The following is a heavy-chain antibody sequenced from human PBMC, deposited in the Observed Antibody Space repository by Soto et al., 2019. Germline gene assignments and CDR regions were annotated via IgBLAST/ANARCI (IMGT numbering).Heavy chain of an antibody. CDR3: VKDGSSGWPYYYGLDV. D-gene: IGHD6-19*01. CDR2: ISYDGSNK. CDR1: GFTFSNYV. Sequence: GGSLRLSCAASGFTFSNYVMHGVGQAPGKGLEWAAVISYDGSNKNYADSVKGRFTISRDNSKNTLYLQMSSLRAEDTAVYYCVKDGSSGWPYYYGLDVWGQGTTVTVSS. V-gene: IGHV3-30*18. J-gene: IGHJ6*02.